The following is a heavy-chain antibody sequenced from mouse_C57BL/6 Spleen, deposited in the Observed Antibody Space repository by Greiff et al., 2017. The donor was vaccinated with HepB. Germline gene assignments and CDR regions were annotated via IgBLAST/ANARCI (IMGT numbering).Heavy chain of an antibody. V-gene: IGHV5-6*01. D-gene: IGHD2-5*01. CDR2: ISSGGSYT. CDR1: GFTFSSYG. CDR3: ARFYSNPYYYAMDY. J-gene: IGHJ4*01. Sequence: EVHLVESGGDLVKPGGSLKLSCAASGFTFSSYGMSWVRQTPDKRLEWVATISSGGSYTYYPDSVKGRFTISRDNAKNTLYLQMSSLKSEDTAMYYCARFYSNPYYYAMDYWGQGTSVTVSS.